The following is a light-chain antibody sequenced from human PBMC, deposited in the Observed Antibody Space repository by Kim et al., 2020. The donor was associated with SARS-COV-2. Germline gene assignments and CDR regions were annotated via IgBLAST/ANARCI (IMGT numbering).Light chain of an antibody. CDR1: QSISSW. CDR2: RAS. Sequence: PSEGDRVTVNWRARQSISSWLAWDQQRQGKAPKVLIYRASDLEGGVPSRFSGSVSGTEFTLTISSLQPDDFATYYCQQYKTYPWTFGQGTKVDIK. CDR3: QQYKTYPWT. J-gene: IGKJ1*01. V-gene: IGKV1-5*03.